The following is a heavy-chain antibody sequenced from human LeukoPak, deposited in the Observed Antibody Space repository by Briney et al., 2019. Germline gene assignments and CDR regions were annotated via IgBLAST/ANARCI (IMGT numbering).Heavy chain of an antibody. D-gene: IGHD4-23*01. CDR2: ISWDSGAI. CDR3: AKDYGGNHWFDY. CDR1: GFTFDGYA. V-gene: IGHV3-9*01. Sequence: GGSLRLSCAASGFTFDGYAMHWVRQAPGKGLEWVSGISWDSGAIVYADSVKGRFTISRDNAKNSLYLQMDSLRAEDTALYYCAKDYGGNHWFDYWGQGTLVTVSS. J-gene: IGHJ4*02.